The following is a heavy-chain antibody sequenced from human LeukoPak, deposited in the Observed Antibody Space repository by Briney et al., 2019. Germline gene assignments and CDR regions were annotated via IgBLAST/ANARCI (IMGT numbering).Heavy chain of an antibody. Sequence: PGGSLRLSCAASGFTFSSYAMHWVRQAPGKGLEWGAVISYDGSNKYYADSVKGRFTISRDNSKNTLYLQMNSLRAEDTAVYYCARDFHITMVRGVISSVFDYWGQGTLVTVSS. D-gene: IGHD3-10*01. CDR1: GFTFSSYA. CDR3: ARDFHITMVRGVISSVFDY. CDR2: ISYDGSNK. V-gene: IGHV3-30-3*01. J-gene: IGHJ4*02.